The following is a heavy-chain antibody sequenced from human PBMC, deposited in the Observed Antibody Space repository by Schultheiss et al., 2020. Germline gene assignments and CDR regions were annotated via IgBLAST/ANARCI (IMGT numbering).Heavy chain of an antibody. CDR1: GFTVSSKY. CDR3: ARGGDREPFDY. J-gene: IGHJ4*02. Sequence: GESLRLSCAVSGFTVSSKYMSWVRQAPGKGLEWVSVIYSGGSTYYADSVKGRFTISRDNSKNTLYLQMNSLRAEDTAVYYCARGGDREPFDYWGQGTLVTVSS. V-gene: IGHV3-66*02. CDR2: IYSGGST. D-gene: IGHD5-24*01.